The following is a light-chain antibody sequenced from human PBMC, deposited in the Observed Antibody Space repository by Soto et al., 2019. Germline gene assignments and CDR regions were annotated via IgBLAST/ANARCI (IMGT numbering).Light chain of an antibody. CDR1: QSVSSR. CDR3: HQSNNFCP. CDR2: GAS. Sequence: EIVMTQSPAALSVSPGERVTLSCRASQSVSSRLAWYHQKPGQSPRLLIYGASTRATGIPARFSGSGSGTEFTLTISSLQSEDFGLYYCHQSNNFCPFAQGTKVDI. V-gene: IGKV3-15*01. J-gene: IGKJ1*01.